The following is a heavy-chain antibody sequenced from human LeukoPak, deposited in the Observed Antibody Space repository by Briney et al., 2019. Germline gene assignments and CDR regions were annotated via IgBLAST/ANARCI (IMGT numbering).Heavy chain of an antibody. V-gene: IGHV3-30*18. D-gene: IGHD6-19*01. Sequence: GGTLRLSCAASGFTFSSYGMSWVRQAPGKGLEWVAVISYDGSNKYYADSVKGRFTISRDNSKNTLYLQMNSLRAEDTAVYYCAKDDRIAVAGRLDYWGQGTLVTVSS. J-gene: IGHJ4*02. CDR1: GFTFSSYG. CDR2: ISYDGSNK. CDR3: AKDDRIAVAGRLDY.